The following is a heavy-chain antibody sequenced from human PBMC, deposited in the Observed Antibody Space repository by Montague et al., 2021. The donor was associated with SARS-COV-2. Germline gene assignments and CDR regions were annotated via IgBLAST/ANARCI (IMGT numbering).Heavy chain of an antibody. V-gene: IGHV4-59*01. J-gene: IGHJ5*01. D-gene: IGHD2-21*01. Sequence: SETLSLTCTVSFGSISTYYYSWIRQPPGKGLEWIGFIFYNGSTKYNHSLNRRVSITLDTSTNQFSLKLSSVTAADTAAAYCSREDAWAYCGDECYRGWFDSWGQGTLVTVSS. CDR1: FGSISTYY. CDR3: SREDAWAYCGDECYRGWFDS. CDR2: IFYNGST.